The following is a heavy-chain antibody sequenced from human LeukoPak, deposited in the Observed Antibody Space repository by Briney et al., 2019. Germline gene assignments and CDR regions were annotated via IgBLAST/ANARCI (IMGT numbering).Heavy chain of an antibody. V-gene: IGHV3-30*18. D-gene: IGHD6-19*01. J-gene: IGHJ4*02. CDR1: GFTFSSYG. Sequence: GRSLRLSCAASGFTFSSYGMHWVRQAPGKGLEWVAVISYDGSNKYYADSVKGRFTISRDNSEKMLYLQMNSLSTEDTAVYYCAKTTTGYSSGRYPGWPVDYWGQGTLVTVSS. CDR2: ISYDGSNK. CDR3: AKTTTGYSSGRYPGWPVDY.